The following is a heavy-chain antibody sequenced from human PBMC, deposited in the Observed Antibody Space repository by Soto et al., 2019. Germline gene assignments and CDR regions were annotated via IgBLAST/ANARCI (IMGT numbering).Heavy chain of an antibody. V-gene: IGHV4-4*07. D-gene: IGHD1-1*01. CDR2: IYATGTT. Sequence: TETLSLTCTVSGASISGFYWSWTRKSAGKGLEWIGRIYATGTTDYNPSLKSRVMMSVDTSKKQFSLKLRSVTAADTAVYYCVRDGTKTLRDWFDPWGQGISVTVSS. J-gene: IGHJ5*02. CDR3: VRDGTKTLRDWFDP. CDR1: GASISGFY.